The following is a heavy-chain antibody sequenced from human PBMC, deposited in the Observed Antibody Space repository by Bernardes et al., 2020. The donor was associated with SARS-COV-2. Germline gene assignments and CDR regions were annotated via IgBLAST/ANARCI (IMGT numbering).Heavy chain of an antibody. CDR1: GFTFSSYA. CDR2: TSGSGGST. J-gene: IGHJ5*02. D-gene: IGHD5-18*01. CDR3: AKDRGYSYGTLYYNWFDP. V-gene: IGHV3-23*01. Sequence: GGSLRLSCAASGFTFSSYAMSWVRQAPGKGLEWVSATSGSGGSTYYADSVKGRFTISRDNSKNTLYLQMNSLRAEDTAVYYCAKDRGYSYGTLYYNWFDPWGQGTLVTVSS.